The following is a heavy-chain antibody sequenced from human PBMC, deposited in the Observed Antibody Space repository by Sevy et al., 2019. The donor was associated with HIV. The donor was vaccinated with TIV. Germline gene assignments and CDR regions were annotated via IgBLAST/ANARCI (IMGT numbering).Heavy chain of an antibody. CDR2: IQHDGSNK. D-gene: IGHD2-21*01. Sequence: GGSLRLSCAASGFSLSSYGMHWVRQAPGKGLEWMSYIQHDGSNKDYADSVKGRFTISRDNSKNTLYLQMNSLRVEDTAVFYCVKEGGGEGGDHWGQGPLVTVSS. V-gene: IGHV3-30*02. J-gene: IGHJ4*02. CDR3: VKEGGGEGGDH. CDR1: GFSLSSYG.